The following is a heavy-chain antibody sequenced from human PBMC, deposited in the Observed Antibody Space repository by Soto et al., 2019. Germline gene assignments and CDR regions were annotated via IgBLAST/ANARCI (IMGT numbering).Heavy chain of an antibody. D-gene: IGHD6-19*01. CDR3: ARGWSGWRVWLDY. V-gene: IGHV4-34*01. Sequence: PSETLSLTCAVYGGSFSGYYWSWIRQPPGKGPEWIGEINHSGSTNYNPSLKSRVTISVDTSKNQFSLKLSSVTAADTAVYYCARGWSGWRVWLDYWGQGTLVTVSS. CDR2: INHSGST. CDR1: GGSFSGYY. J-gene: IGHJ4*02.